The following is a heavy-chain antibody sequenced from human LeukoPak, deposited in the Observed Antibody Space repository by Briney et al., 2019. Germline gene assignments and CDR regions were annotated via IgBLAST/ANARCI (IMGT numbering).Heavy chain of an antibody. V-gene: IGHV3-7*01. J-gene: IGHJ6*02. CDR3: ARDLHYGSGSYYPSSYYYGMDV. CDR1: GFTFSSYW. D-gene: IGHD3-10*01. CDR2: IKQDGSEK. Sequence: PGGSLRLSCAASGFTFSSYWMSWVRQAPGKGLEWVANIKQDGSEKYYVDSVKGRFTISRDNAKNSLYLQMNSLRAEDTAVYYCARDLHYGSGSYYPSSYYYGMDVWGQGTTVTVSS.